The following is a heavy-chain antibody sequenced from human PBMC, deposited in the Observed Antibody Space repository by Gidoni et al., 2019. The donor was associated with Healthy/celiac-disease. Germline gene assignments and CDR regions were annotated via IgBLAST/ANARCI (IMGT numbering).Heavy chain of an antibody. V-gene: IGHV1-18*01. D-gene: IGHD3-10*01. CDR2: ISAYNGNT. CDR1: GYTFTSYG. CDR3: ARDWDGSGSEKGSIDY. J-gene: IGHJ4*02. Sequence: QVQLVQSGAEVKKPGASVKVSRKASGYTFTSYGISWVRQAPEQGLEWMGRISAYNGNTNYAQKLQGRVTMTTDTSTSTAYMELRSLRSDDTAVYYCARDWDGSGSEKGSIDYWGQGTLVTVSS.